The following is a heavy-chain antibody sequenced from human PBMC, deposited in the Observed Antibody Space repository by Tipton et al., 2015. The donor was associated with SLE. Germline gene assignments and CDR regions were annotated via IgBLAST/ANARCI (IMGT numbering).Heavy chain of an antibody. D-gene: IGHD4-17*01. Sequence: GSLRLSCTASGFTFSTYWMSWVRQAPGKGLEWVANIKEDGSEQYYVNSVKGRFTISRDNAKNSLDLQMNSLRDEDTAVYYCARVRTTVTTTDAFDFWGQGTMVTVSS. V-gene: IGHV3-7*01. CDR3: ARVRTTVTTTDAFDF. J-gene: IGHJ3*01. CDR2: IKEDGSEQ. CDR1: GFTFSTYW.